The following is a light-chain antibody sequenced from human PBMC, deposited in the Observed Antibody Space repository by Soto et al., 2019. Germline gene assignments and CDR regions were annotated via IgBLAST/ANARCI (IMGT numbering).Light chain of an antibody. CDR1: QSVNSYS. CDR3: QQDGSSPPT. J-gene: IGKJ1*01. CDR2: GAS. Sequence: EIVLTQSPGTLSLSPGERATLSCRASQSVNSYSLARYQRKPGQPPRLLVWGASNRATDIPYRFRGSGSGTDFTLTITNLEPEDFAVYYCQQDGSSPPTFGQGTRV. V-gene: IGKV3-20*01.